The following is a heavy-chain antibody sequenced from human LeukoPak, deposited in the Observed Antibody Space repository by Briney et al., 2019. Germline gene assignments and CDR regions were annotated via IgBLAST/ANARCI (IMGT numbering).Heavy chain of an antibody. CDR3: ATWAFYHNLDV. D-gene: IGHD2/OR15-2a*01. CDR1: GFNIGPYA. J-gene: IGHJ6*02. Sequence: GGSLRLSCAASGFNIGPYAMYWVRQGPGRGLEWVSVIKADGSGTFYSDSVRGRFTTSRDNSKNSLYLQMSSLTSDDTALYYCATWAFYHNLDVWGQGTTVTVSS. V-gene: IGHV3-43*02. CDR2: IKADGSGT.